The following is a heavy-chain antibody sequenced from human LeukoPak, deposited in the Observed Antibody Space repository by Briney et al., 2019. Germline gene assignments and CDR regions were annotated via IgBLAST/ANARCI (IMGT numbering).Heavy chain of an antibody. CDR1: GYTLTELS. V-gene: IGHV1-24*01. J-gene: IGHJ4*02. Sequence: ASVKVSCKVSGYTLTELSMHWVRQAPGKGLEWMGGFDPEDGETIYAQKFQGRVTMTEDTSTDTAYMELRSLRSEDTAVYYCATTGGLWFGESVDYWGQGTLVTVSS. CDR3: ATTGGLWFGESVDY. CDR2: FDPEDGET. D-gene: IGHD3-10*01.